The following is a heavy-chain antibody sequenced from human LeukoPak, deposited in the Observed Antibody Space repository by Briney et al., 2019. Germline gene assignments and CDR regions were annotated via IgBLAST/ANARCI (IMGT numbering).Heavy chain of an antibody. CDR3: AKFLVATITYLDY. CDR2: IGGSGGST. D-gene: IGHD5-12*01. J-gene: IGHJ4*02. Sequence: PGGSLRLSCAASGFAFSSYAMSWVRQAPGKGLEWVSAIGGSGGSTYYADSVKGRFTISRDNSKNTLYLQMNSLRAEDTAVYYCAKFLVATITYLDYWGQGTLVTVSS. CDR1: GFAFSSYA. V-gene: IGHV3-23*01.